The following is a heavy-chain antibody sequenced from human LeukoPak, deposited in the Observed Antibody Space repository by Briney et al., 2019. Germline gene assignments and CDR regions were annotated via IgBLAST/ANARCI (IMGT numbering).Heavy chain of an antibody. CDR2: IVVGSGNT. CDR1: GFTLTSSA. V-gene: IGHV1-58*01. CDR3: AAEGRPTVVTFRKGAVDL. Sequence: SVKASCKASGFTLTSSAVQWMRQARGQRLEWIGWIVVGSGNTNYAQKFQERVTITRDMSTSTVYMELSSLRSEDTAVYYCAAEGRPTVVTFRKGAVDLWGQGTMVTVSS. D-gene: IGHD4-23*01. J-gene: IGHJ3*01.